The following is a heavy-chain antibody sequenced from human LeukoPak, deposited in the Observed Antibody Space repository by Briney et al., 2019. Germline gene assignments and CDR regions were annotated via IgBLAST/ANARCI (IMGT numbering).Heavy chain of an antibody. Sequence: PGGSLRLSCAASGFTFSSYSMNWVRQIPGQGLEWVSSISSSSNYIYYADSVKGRFTISRDNARNSLYLQMNSLRVEDTAVYYCARGLYRYSSGWHFDYWGQGTLVTVSS. CDR1: GFTFSSYS. V-gene: IGHV3-21*01. D-gene: IGHD6-19*01. J-gene: IGHJ4*02. CDR2: ISSSSNYI. CDR3: ARGLYRYSSGWHFDY.